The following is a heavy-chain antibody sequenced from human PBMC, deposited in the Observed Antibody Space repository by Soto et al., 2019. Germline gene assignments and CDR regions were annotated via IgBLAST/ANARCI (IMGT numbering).Heavy chain of an antibody. V-gene: IGHV4-4*02. CDR2: IYHSGST. CDR1: SGSLSSSDW. CDR3: ARDRTPSLDGDYYYYYMDV. Sequence: SETLSVTCTVSSGSLSSSDWWSWVRPPPGKGLEWIGEIYHSGSTNYNPSLKSRVTISVDKSKNQFSLKLSSVTAADTAVYYCARDRTPSLDGDYYYYYMDVWGKGTTVTVSS. D-gene: IGHD4-17*01. J-gene: IGHJ6*03.